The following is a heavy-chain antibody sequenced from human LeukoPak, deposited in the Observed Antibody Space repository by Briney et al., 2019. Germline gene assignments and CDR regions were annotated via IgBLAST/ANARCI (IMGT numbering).Heavy chain of an antibody. D-gene: IGHD2-2*01. CDR1: GGSISSGGYS. V-gene: IGHV4-30-2*01. Sequence: SETLSLTCAVSGGSISSGGYSWSWIRQPPGKGLEWIGYIYDSGSTYYNPSLKSRVTISVDRSKNQFSLKLSSVTAADTAVYYCARRYCSSTSCYPYYYYMDVWGKGTTVTVSS. CDR2: IYDSGST. J-gene: IGHJ6*03. CDR3: ARRYCSSTSCYPYYYYMDV.